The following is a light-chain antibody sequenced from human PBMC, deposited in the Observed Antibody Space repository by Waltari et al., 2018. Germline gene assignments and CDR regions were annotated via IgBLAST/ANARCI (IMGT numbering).Light chain of an antibody. CDR1: QSISTY. J-gene: IGKJ2*01. V-gene: IGKV1-39*01. CDR3: QQGYSSPPYT. CDR2: AAT. Sequence: DIQMTQSPSTLSASVGDRVTITCRASQSISTYLNWYQQKPGKAPILLIFAATSLQSGVPSRFSGSGSGTEFTLTINNLQPEDFATYYCQQGYSSPPYTFGQGTKLLI.